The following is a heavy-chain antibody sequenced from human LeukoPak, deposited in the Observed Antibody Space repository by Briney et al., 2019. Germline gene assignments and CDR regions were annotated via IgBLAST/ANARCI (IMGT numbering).Heavy chain of an antibody. CDR2: IYYSGST. CDR1: GGSISRSSYY. Sequence: SETLSLTCTVSGGSISRSSYYWGWIRQPPGKGLEYIGNIYYSGSTDYNPSLKSRVTISVDTSKNQFSLKLSSVTAADTAVYYCVEEYGDYGVYYFDYWGQGTLVTVSS. J-gene: IGHJ4*02. V-gene: IGHV4-39*01. CDR3: VEEYGDYGVYYFDY. D-gene: IGHD4-17*01.